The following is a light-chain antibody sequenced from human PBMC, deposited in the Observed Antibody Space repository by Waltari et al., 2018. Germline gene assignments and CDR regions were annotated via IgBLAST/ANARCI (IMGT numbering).Light chain of an antibody. V-gene: IGLV1-51*01. CDR3: ATWDNSLRHVV. Sequence: QSVLTQPPSVSAAPGQTVTISCSGSHSNIGNNYVCWYPQLPGTAPKLLIYDNNKRPSGIPDRFFGSKSGASATLGITGLQTGDEADYYCATWDNSLRHVVFGGGTKLTVL. CDR2: DNN. CDR1: HSNIGNNY. J-gene: IGLJ2*01.